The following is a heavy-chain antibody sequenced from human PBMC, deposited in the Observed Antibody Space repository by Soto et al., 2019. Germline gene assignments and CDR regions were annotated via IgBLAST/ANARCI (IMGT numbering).Heavy chain of an antibody. V-gene: IGHV3-21*01. Sequence: EVQLVESGGGLVKPGGSLRLSCAASGFTFSSYSMNWVRQAPGKGLEWVSSISSSSSYIYYADSVKRRFTISRDNAKNSLYLQMNSLRAEDTAVYYCAKEAGELSTRSFDYWGQGTLVTVSS. CDR1: GFTFSSYS. CDR2: ISSSSSYI. J-gene: IGHJ4*02. D-gene: IGHD3-16*02. CDR3: AKEAGELSTRSFDY.